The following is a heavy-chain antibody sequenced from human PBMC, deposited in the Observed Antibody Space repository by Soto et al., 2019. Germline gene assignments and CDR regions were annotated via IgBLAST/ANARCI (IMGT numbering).Heavy chain of an antibody. CDR3: ARHTGGYCSGGSCPDYGMDV. J-gene: IGHJ6*02. Sequence: RGESLKISCKGSGYSFTSYWISWVRQMPGKGLEWMGRIDPSDSYTNYSPSFQGHVTISADKSISTAYLQWSSLKASDTAMYYCARHTGGYCSGGSCPDYGMDVWGQGTTVTVSS. CDR1: GYSFTSYW. CDR2: IDPSDSYT. D-gene: IGHD2-15*01. V-gene: IGHV5-10-1*01.